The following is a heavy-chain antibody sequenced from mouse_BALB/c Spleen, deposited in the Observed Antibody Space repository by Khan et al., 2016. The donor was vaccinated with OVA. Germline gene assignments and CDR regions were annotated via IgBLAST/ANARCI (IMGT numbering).Heavy chain of an antibody. CDR3: AREVYYGNLYYFDY. CDR2: IWAGGST. CDR1: GFSLTSYG. Sequence: QVQLKQSGPGLVAPSQSLSITCTVSGFSLTSYGVHWGRQPPGKGLEWLGTIWAGGSTNYNSALMSRLSIIKDNSKSQVFSKMNSLQTDDTAIYYCAREVYYGNLYYFDYWGQVTTLTVSS. J-gene: IGHJ2*01. D-gene: IGHD2-1*01. V-gene: IGHV2-9*02.